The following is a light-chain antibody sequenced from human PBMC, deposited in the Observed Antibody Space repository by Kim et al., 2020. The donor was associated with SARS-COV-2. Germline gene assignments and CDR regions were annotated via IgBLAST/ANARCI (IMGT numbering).Light chain of an antibody. Sequence: PGQRVTISCTGSSSNIGAGYDVHWYQQLPGTAPRFLIYGNTNRPSGVPDRFSGSTSGTSASLVITGLQAEDEADYYCQSYDTSHVVFGGGTKVTVL. J-gene: IGLJ2*01. CDR1: SSNIGAGYD. CDR2: GNT. V-gene: IGLV1-40*01. CDR3: QSYDTSHVV.